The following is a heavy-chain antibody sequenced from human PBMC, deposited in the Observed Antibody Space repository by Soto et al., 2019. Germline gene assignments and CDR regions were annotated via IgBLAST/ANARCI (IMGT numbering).Heavy chain of an antibody. CDR3: ARGGPYYYDSSGYSNWFDP. CDR1: GGSISSYY. Sequence: SETLSLTCTVSGGSISSYYWSWIRQPPGKGLEWIGYIYYSGSTNYNPSLKSRVTISVDTSKNQFSLKLSSVTAADTAVYYCARGGPYYYDSSGYSNWFDPWGQGTLVTVSS. V-gene: IGHV4-59*01. CDR2: IYYSGST. D-gene: IGHD3-22*01. J-gene: IGHJ5*02.